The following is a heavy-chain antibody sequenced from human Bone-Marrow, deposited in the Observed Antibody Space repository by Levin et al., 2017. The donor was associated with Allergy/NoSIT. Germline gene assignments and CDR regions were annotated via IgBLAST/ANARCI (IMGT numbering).Heavy chain of an antibody. CDR2: ISDAGANT. D-gene: IGHD3-22*01. V-gene: IGHV3-30-3*01. CDR3: ARERRYFYDSSGFYPTYYYNYGLDV. Sequence: GGSLRLSCAASGFTFSTFTMHWVRQTPGAGLEWVAFISDAGANTFYADSFKGRFTISRDNSQNTLYLHILSLREEDTAVYYCARERRYFYDSSGFYPTYYYNYGLDVWGQGMAVTVSS. J-gene: IGHJ6*02. CDR1: GFTFSTFT.